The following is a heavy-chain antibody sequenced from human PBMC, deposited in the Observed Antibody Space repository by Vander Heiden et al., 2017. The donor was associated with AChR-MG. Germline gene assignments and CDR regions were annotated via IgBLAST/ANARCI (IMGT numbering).Heavy chain of an antibody. J-gene: IGHJ5*02. Sequence: QVQLVQSGAEVKKPGASVKVSCKASGYTFTSYGISWVRQAPGQGLEWMGWISAYNGNTDYAQKLQGRVTMTTDTSTSTAYMELRSLRSDDTAVYYCARDGGPIMITFGGVIVNWFDPWGQGTLVTVSS. CDR1: GYTFTSYG. CDR2: ISAYNGNT. CDR3: ARDGGPIMITFGGVIVNWFDP. D-gene: IGHD3-16*02. V-gene: IGHV1-18*01.